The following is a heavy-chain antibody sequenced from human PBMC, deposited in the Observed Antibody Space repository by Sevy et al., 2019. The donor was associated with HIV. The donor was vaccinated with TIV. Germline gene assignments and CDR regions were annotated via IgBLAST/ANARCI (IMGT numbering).Heavy chain of an antibody. CDR2: ISSSSSTI. D-gene: IGHD3-10*01. V-gene: IGHV3-48*02. Sequence: GGSLRLSCAASGFTFSSYSMNWVRRAPGKGLEWVSYISSSSSTIYYADSVKGRFTISRDNAKNSLYLQMNSLRDEDTAVYYCARAHYYGSGSSAQFDYWGQGTLVTVSS. CDR3: ARAHYYGSGSSAQFDY. CDR1: GFTFSSYS. J-gene: IGHJ4*02.